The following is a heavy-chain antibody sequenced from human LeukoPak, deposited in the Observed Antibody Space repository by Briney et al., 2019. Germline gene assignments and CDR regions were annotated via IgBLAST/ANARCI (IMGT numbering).Heavy chain of an antibody. D-gene: IGHD1-20*01. Sequence: GGSLRLSCAASGFTFSTYWMHWVRQAPGKGLEWVSLISGDGGSTYYADSVKGRFTISRDNSKNSLYLQMNSLRTEDTALYYCAKDMKGGKYNWNPTETYYYYYGMDVWGQGTTVTVSS. V-gene: IGHV3-43*02. J-gene: IGHJ6*02. CDR1: GFTFSTYW. CDR3: AKDMKGGKYNWNPTETYYYYYGMDV. CDR2: ISGDGGST.